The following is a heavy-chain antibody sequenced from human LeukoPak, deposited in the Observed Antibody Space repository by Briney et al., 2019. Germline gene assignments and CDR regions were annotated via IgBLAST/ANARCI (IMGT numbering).Heavy chain of an antibody. CDR2: IYYSGST. J-gene: IGHJ4*02. V-gene: IGHV4-59*08. D-gene: IGHD4-23*01. Sequence: SETLSLTCTVSGGSISSYYWSWIRQPPGKGLEWIGYIYYSGSTNYNPSLKSRVTISVDTSKNQFSLKLSSVTAADTAVYYCARHYGGKFDYWGQGTLVTVSS. CDR1: GGSISSYY. CDR3: ARHYGGKFDY.